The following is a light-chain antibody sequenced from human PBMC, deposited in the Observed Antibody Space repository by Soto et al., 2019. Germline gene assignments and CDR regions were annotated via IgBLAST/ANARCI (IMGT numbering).Light chain of an antibody. CDR2: GAS. V-gene: IGKV1-5*01. CDR3: QHYNSFPLT. Sequence: IQMTRSPSTLSASVGDRVTVTCRASQSVGPSLAWYQQKPGKAPNLLIYGASILETGVPSRFSGSGSGTDFTLTITSLQPDDSATYYCQHYNSFPLTFGPGTKVEIK. CDR1: QSVGPS. J-gene: IGKJ3*01.